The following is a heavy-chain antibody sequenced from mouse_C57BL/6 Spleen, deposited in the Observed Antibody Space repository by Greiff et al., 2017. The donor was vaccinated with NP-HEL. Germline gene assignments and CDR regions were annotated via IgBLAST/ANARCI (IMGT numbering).Heavy chain of an antibody. D-gene: IGHD1-1*01. V-gene: IGHV5-4*01. CDR3: ARDTGYYGSSPLDY. Sequence: EVHLVESGGGLVKPGGSLKLSCAASGFTFSSYAMSWVRQTPEKRLEWVATISDGGSYTYYPDYVKGRFTISRDNAKNNLDLQMSHLKSEDTAMYYCARDTGYYGSSPLDYWGQGTTLTVSS. CDR1: GFTFSSYA. CDR2: ISDGGSYT. J-gene: IGHJ2*01.